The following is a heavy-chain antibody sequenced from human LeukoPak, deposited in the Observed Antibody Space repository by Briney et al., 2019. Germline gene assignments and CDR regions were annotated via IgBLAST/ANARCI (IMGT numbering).Heavy chain of an antibody. Sequence: SETLSLTRAVSGGSISSSNWWSWVRQPPGKGLEWIGEIYHSGSTNYNPSLKSRVTISVDKSKNQFSLKLSSVTAADTAVYYCARMANLVGAPDSNWFDPWGQGTLVTVSS. CDR3: ARMANLVGAPDSNWFDP. D-gene: IGHD1-26*01. J-gene: IGHJ5*02. V-gene: IGHV4-4*02. CDR1: GGSISSSNW. CDR2: IYHSGST.